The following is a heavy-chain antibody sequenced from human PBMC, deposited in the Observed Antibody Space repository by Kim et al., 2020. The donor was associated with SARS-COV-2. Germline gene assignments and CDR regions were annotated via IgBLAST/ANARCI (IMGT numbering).Heavy chain of an antibody. CDR3: ARGSGSGSLDP. V-gene: IGHV1-3*01. Sequence: ASVKVSCKASGYTFTSYTMHWVRQAPGQRLEWLGWIAAGNGNIRFAQNFQGRLIISRDTSTTTAYMELSSLRPEDTAGYYCARGSGSGSLDPWGQGALVT. CDR1: GYTFTSYT. J-gene: IGHJ5*02. CDR2: IAAGNGNI. D-gene: IGHD3-10*01.